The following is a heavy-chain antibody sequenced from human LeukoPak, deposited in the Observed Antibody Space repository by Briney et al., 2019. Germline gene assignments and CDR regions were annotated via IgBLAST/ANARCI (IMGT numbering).Heavy chain of an antibody. CDR1: GYTFTSYG. CDR2: ISAYNGNT. V-gene: IGHV1-18*01. Sequence: ASVKVSCKASGYTFTSYGISWLRQAPGQGLEWMGWISAYNGNTNYAQKLQGRVTMTTDTSTSTAYMDLRRLRSDDTAVYYCARTYTARYYFDYWGQGTLVTVSS. CDR3: ARTYTARYYFDY. J-gene: IGHJ4*02. D-gene: IGHD4-11*01.